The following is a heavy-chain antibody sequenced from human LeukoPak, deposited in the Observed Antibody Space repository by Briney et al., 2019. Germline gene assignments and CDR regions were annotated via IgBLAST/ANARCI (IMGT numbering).Heavy chain of an antibody. J-gene: IGHJ4*02. CDR3: ARDRPVTMLGTDFDF. V-gene: IGHV1-2*02. Sequence: ASVKVSCKASGYTFTGYYMHWVRQAPGQGLEWMGWINPNSGGTDYAQKFQGRVTITRDVSISTACMELSRLTSDDTAVYYCARDRPVTMLGTDFDFWGQGTLVTVSS. D-gene: IGHD3-22*01. CDR1: GYTFTGYY. CDR2: INPNSGGT.